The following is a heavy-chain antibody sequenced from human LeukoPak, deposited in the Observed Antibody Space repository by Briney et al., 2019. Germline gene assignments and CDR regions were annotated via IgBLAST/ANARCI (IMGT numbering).Heavy chain of an antibody. V-gene: IGHV3-48*01. J-gene: IGHJ5*01. CDR1: GFTFSSNS. CDR3: ARRLAS. CDR2: INPESTTM. Sequence: SGGSLRLSCAASGFTFSSNSMNWVRQAPGKGLEWLSYINPESTTMYYADSVRGRFTISRDNAKNSLYLQMNSLRVEDTAVYFCARRLASWGQGTLVTVSS.